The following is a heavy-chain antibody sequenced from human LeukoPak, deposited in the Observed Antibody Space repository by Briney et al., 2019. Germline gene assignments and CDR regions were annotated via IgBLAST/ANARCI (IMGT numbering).Heavy chain of an antibody. D-gene: IGHD5-18*01. CDR1: GYTFTSYG. CDR3: ASDRRIGYSYGVGGY. CDR2: ISAYNGNT. J-gene: IGHJ4*02. V-gene: IGHV1-18*01. Sequence: ASVKVSCKASGYTFTSYGISWVRQAPGQGLEWMGWISAYNGNTNYAQKLQGRVTMTTDTSTSTAYMELRSLRSDDTAVYYCASDRRIGYSYGVGGYWGQGTMVTVAS.